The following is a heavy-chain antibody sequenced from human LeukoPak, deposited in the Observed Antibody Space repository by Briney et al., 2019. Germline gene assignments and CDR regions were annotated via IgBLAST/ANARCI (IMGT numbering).Heavy chain of an antibody. CDR3: ANKVYCSTTSCYHAGF. V-gene: IGHV4-4*02. CDR2: IYHSGTT. CDR1: GDSLRSSNW. J-gene: IGHJ4*02. Sequence: SGTLSLTCAVSGDSLRSSNWWSWVRQPPGKGLEWIGEIYHSGTTNYNPSLKSRVTISMDTSKNQFSLNLRSVTAADTAVYYCANKVYCSTTSCYHAGFWGQGTLVTVSS. D-gene: IGHD2-2*01.